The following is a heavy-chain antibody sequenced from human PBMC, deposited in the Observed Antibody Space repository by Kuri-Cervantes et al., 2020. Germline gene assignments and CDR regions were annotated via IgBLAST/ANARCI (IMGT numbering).Heavy chain of an antibody. CDR3: AGERGVAVAGTVFDY. CDR2: ISAYNGNT. CDR1: GYTFTSYG. D-gene: IGHD6-19*01. Sequence: ASVKVSCKASGYTFTSYGISWVRQAPGQGLEWMGWISAYNGNTNYAQKLQGRVTMTTDTSTSTAYMELRSLRSDDTAVYYCAGERGVAVAGTVFDYWGQGTLVTVSS. V-gene: IGHV1-18*01. J-gene: IGHJ4*02.